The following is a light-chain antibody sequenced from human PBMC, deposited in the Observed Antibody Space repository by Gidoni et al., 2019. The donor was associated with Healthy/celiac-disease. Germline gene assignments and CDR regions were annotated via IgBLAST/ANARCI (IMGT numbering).Light chain of an antibody. CDR2: DAS. Sequence: LQMTQSPSTLSASVGDRVTITCRASQSISSWLAWYQQKPGKAPKLLIYDASSLESGVPSRFSGSGSGTEFTRTISSLQPDDFATYYCQQYNSYPWTVXQGTKVEIK. CDR3: QQYNSYPWT. CDR1: QSISSW. V-gene: IGKV1-5*01. J-gene: IGKJ1*01.